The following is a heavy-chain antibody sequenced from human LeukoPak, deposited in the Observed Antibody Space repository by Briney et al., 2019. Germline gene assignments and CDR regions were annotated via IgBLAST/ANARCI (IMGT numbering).Heavy chain of an antibody. CDR2: IIPIFGTA. D-gene: IGHD5-24*01. Sequence: SVKVSCKASRGTFSSYAISWVRQAPGQGLEWMGRIIPIFGTANYAQKFQGRVTITADESTSTAYMELSSLRSEDTAVYYCARDNSVRDEAWWFNPWGQGTLVTVSS. J-gene: IGHJ5*02. V-gene: IGHV1-69*13. CDR3: ARDNSVRDEAWWFNP. CDR1: RGTFSSYA.